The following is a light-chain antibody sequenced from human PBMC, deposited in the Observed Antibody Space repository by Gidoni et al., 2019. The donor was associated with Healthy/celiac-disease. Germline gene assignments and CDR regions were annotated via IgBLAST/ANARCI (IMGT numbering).Light chain of an antibody. CDR2: DAS. J-gene: IGKJ1*01. V-gene: IGKV3-11*01. CDR3: QQRSNWPSRT. CDR1: QSVSSY. Sequence: EIVLTQSPATLSLSPGERATLSCRASQSVSSYLAWYQQKPGQAPRLLIYDASNRATGIPARFSGSGSGTDVTLTISSLEPEDFAVYYCQQRSNWPSRTFGQGTKVEIK.